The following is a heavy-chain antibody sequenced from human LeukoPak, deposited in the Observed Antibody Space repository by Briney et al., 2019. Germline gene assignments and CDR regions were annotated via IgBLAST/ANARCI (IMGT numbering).Heavy chain of an antibody. CDR1: GGSISSGGYS. CDR2: IYHSGST. D-gene: IGHD3-16*01. Sequence: SQTLSLSCAVSGGSISSGGYSWSWIRKPPGKGLEWIGYIYHSGSTYYNTSLKSRVTISVDRSKNQFSLKLSSVTAADTAVYYCARYDYVYGIDVWGKGTTVTVSS. J-gene: IGHJ6*04. V-gene: IGHV4-30-2*01. CDR3: ARYDYVYGIDV.